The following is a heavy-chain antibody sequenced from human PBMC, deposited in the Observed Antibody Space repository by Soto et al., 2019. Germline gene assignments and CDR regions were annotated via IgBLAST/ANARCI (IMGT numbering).Heavy chain of an antibody. D-gene: IGHD3-22*01. J-gene: IGHJ4*02. V-gene: IGHV3-53*01. CDR1: GFTVSSNY. Sequence: PGGSLRLSCAASGFTVSSNYMSWVRQAPGKGLEWVSVIYSGGSTYYADSVKGRFTISRDNSKNTLYLQMNSLRAEDTAVYYCARDLGYYASDGYFDYWGQGTLVTAPQ. CDR2: IYSGGST. CDR3: ARDLGYYASDGYFDY.